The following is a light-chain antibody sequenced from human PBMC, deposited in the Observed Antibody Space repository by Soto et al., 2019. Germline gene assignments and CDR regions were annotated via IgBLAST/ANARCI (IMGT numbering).Light chain of an antibody. CDR3: SSYAGRTNFVV. CDR2: EVS. CDR1: SSDVGGYNY. V-gene: IGLV2-8*01. J-gene: IGLJ2*01. Sequence: QSALTQPPSASGSPGQSVTISCTGTSSDVGGYNYVSWYQQHPGKAPKLMIYEVSKRPSGVPDRFSGSKSGNTASLTVSGLQAEDEAGYYCSSYAGRTNFVVFGGGTQLTVL.